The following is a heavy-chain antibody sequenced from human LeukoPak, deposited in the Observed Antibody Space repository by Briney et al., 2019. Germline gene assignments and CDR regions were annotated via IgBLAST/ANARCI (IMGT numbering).Heavy chain of an antibody. CDR2: IYYSGST. J-gene: IGHJ4*02. V-gene: IGHV4-59*01. D-gene: IGHD2-2*01. CDR3: ARVDGTSLLIDY. Sequence: SETLSLTCTVSGGSTSSYYWSWIRQPPGKGLEWIGYIYYSGSTNYNPSLKSRVTISVDTSKNQFSLKLSSVTAADTAVYYCARVDGTSLLIDYWGQGTLVTVSS. CDR1: GGSTSSYY.